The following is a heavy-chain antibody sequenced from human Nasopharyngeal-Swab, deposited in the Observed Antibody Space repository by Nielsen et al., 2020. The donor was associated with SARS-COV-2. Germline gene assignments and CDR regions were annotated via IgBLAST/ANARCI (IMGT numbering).Heavy chain of an antibody. Sequence: LRLSFAVYSGSFSGYYWSWIRQPPGKGLEWIGEVDHSVSTNYNPSLKSRVTILVYTYKNHFSLRLSSVSAADTAVYYCARRTTTVYYYYYMDVWGNGTTVTVSS. CDR3: ARRTTTVYYYYYMDV. CDR1: SGSFSGYY. J-gene: IGHJ6*03. D-gene: IGHD4-17*01. V-gene: IGHV4-34*01. CDR2: VDHSVST.